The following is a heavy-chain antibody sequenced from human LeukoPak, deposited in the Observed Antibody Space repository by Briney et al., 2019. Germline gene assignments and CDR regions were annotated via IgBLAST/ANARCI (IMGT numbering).Heavy chain of an antibody. V-gene: IGHV7-4-1*02. Sequence: ASVKVSCKASGGTFSSYAISWVRQAPGQGLEWMGWINTSTGNPTYAQSFTGRFVFSLDTSVSTAYLQISSLKAEDTAVYYCARDVDPYYYDSSDAFDIWGQGTMVTVSS. J-gene: IGHJ3*02. CDR2: INTSTGNP. D-gene: IGHD3-22*01. CDR3: ARDVDPYYYDSSDAFDI. CDR1: GGTFSSYA.